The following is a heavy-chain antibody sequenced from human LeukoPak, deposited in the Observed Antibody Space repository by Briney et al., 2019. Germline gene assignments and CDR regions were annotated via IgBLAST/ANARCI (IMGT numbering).Heavy chain of an antibody. Sequence: PSETLSLTCAVYGGSFSGYYWSWIRQPPGKGLEWIGEINHSGSTNYNPSLKSRVTISVDTSKNQFSLKLSSVTAADTAVYYCARGFMYSYGSAFDYWGQGTLVTVSS. V-gene: IGHV4-34*01. CDR1: GGSFSGYY. D-gene: IGHD5-18*01. CDR2: INHSGST. CDR3: ARGFMYSYGSAFDY. J-gene: IGHJ4*02.